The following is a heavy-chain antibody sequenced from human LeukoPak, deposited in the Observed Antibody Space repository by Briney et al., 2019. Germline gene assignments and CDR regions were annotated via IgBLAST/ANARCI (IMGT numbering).Heavy chain of an antibody. V-gene: IGHV1-69*02. J-gene: IGHJ4*02. D-gene: IGHD6-6*01. CDR1: GGTFSSYT. CDR3: ARGVEYSSSSLGY. Sequence: SVKVSCXASGGTFSSYTISWVRQALGQGLEWMGRIIPNLGIANYAQRFQGRVTITADKSTSTAYMELSSLRSEDTAVYYCARGVEYSSSSLGYWGQGTLVTVSS. CDR2: IIPNLGIA.